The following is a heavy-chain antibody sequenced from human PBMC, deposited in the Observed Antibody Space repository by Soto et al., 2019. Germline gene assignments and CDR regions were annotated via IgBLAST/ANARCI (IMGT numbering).Heavy chain of an antibody. V-gene: IGHV3-30*18. J-gene: IGHJ6*02. Sequence: QVQLVESGGGVVQPGRSLRLSCAASGFTFSSYGMHWVRQAPGKRLEWVAVISYDGSNKYYADSVKGRFTISRDNSKNTLYLQMNSLRAEDTAVYYCAKEPSSSWLDYYYYGMDVWGQGTTVTVSS. D-gene: IGHD6-13*01. CDR3: AKEPSSSWLDYYYYGMDV. CDR2: ISYDGSNK. CDR1: GFTFSSYG.